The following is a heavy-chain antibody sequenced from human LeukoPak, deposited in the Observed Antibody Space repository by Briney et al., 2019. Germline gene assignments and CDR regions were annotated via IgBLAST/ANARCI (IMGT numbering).Heavy chain of an antibody. CDR3: ARERGDRDTFDI. CDR2: INTNTGNP. V-gene: IGHV7-4-1*02. D-gene: IGHD7-27*01. Sequence: GASVKDSCKTSGFPFTGYYIHWVRQAPGQGLEWMGWINTNTGNPTYAQGFTGRLVFSLDTSVSTAYLQISSLKAEDTAVYYCARERGDRDTFDIWGQGTMVTVSS. J-gene: IGHJ3*02. CDR1: GFPFTGYY.